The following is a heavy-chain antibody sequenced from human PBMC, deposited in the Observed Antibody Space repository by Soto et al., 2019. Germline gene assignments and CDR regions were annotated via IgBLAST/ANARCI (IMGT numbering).Heavy chain of an antibody. D-gene: IGHD6-13*01. CDR3: ARGGTYSSSWYIDYGMDV. Sequence: RASVKVSCKASGYTFTSYAMHWVRQAPGQRLEWMGWINAGNGNTKYSQKFQGRVTITRDTSASTAYMELSSLRSEDTAVYYCARGGTYSSSWYIDYGMDVWGQGTTVTVSS. J-gene: IGHJ6*02. CDR2: INAGNGNT. CDR1: GYTFTSYA. V-gene: IGHV1-3*01.